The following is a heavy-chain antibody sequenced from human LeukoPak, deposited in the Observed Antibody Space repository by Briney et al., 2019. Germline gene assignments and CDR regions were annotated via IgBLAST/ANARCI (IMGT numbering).Heavy chain of an antibody. J-gene: IGHJ2*01. CDR2: ISASGGST. CDR3: ARDWGSSYWYFDL. Sequence: PGGSLRLSCAASGFTFSSFVMSWVRQAPGKGLEWVSAISASGGSTNYADSVKGRLTISRDNSKNTLYLQMNSLRAEDTAVYYCARDWGSSYWYFDLWGRGTLVTVSS. V-gene: IGHV3-23*01. CDR1: GFTFSSFV. D-gene: IGHD6-13*01.